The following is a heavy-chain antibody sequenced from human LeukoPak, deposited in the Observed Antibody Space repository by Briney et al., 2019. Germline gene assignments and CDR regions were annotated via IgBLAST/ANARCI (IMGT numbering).Heavy chain of an antibody. J-gene: IGHJ4*02. V-gene: IGHV3-7*01. Sequence: GGSLRLSCAASGFTFSSFDMSWVRQAPGKGLEWVAHINIDGSEKYYVDSMKGRFTISRDNAKNSLYLQMNSLKVEDTAVYYCARDKVTYWGPGTLVTVSS. CDR2: INIDGSEK. CDR1: GFTFSSFD. CDR3: ARDKVTY.